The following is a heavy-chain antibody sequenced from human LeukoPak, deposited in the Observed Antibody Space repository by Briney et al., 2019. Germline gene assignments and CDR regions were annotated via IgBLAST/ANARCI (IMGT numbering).Heavy chain of an antibody. CDR1: GDSISSYY. J-gene: IGHJ6*02. CDR2: IHYSGIT. V-gene: IGHV4-59*08. Sequence: PSETLSLTCSVSGDSISSYYWSWIRQPPGKGLEWIGYIHYSGITNYNPSLKSRVTISVDTSKNQFSLNLNSVTAADTAVYYCARHSRGYYYYGMDVWGQGTTVTVSS. CDR3: ARHSRGYYYYGMDV.